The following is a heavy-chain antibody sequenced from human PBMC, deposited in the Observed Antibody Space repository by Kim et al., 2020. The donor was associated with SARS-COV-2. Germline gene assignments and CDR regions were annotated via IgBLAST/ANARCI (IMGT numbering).Heavy chain of an antibody. V-gene: IGHV3-21*01. Sequence: GGSLRLSCAASGFAFSAYSMNWVRQAPGKGLEWVSALNSFGNYIYYADSVKGRFTISRDNAKDSLYLQMNRLRAEDTAVYYCARARRGGSYYYGMDVWGQGTTVTVPS. J-gene: IGHJ6*02. CDR3: ARARRGGSYYYGMDV. CDR1: GFAFSAYS. CDR2: LNSFGNYI. D-gene: IGHD2-21*01.